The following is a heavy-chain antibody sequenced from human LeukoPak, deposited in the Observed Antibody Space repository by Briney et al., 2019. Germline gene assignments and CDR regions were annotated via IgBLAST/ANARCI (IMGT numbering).Heavy chain of an antibody. J-gene: IGHJ5*02. CDR2: IYTSGST. CDR1: GGSISSYY. D-gene: IGHD3-10*01. Sequence: SETLSLTCTVSGGSISSYYWSWIRRPAGKGLEWIGRIYTSGSTNYNPSLKSRVTMSVDTSKNQFSLKLSSVTAADTAVYYCARDRYYYGSGSLSWFDPWGQGTLVTVSS. CDR3: ARDRYYYGSGSLSWFDP. V-gene: IGHV4-4*07.